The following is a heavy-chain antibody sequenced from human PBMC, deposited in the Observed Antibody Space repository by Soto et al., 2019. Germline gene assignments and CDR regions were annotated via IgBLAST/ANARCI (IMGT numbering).Heavy chain of an antibody. CDR3: ARAETGSYYGSPLDY. D-gene: IGHD1-26*01. CDR1: GGSVSSGSFY. V-gene: IGHV4-61*01. CDR2: IYYSGST. J-gene: IGHJ4*02. Sequence: TSETLSLTCTVSGGSVSSGSFYWSWIRQPPGKGLEWIGYIYYSGSTNYNPSLKSRVTISADTSKNQFSLKLRSVTAADTAIYYCARAETGSYYGSPLDYSGQGTLVTVSS.